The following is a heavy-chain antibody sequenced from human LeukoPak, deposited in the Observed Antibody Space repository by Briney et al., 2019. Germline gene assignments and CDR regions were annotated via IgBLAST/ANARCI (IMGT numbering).Heavy chain of an antibody. CDR1: GLTFSSFD. V-gene: IGHV3-23*01. J-gene: IGHJ1*01. CDR2: ISVSATNT. CDR3: ATITSMRVVLIS. Sequence: GGSLRLSCAASGLTFSSFDMTWVRQAPGKGLEWVSTISVSATNTYYADSVKGRFTISRDNSKNTLYLQMNSLRADDTAVYYCATITSMRVVLISWGQGTLVTVSS. D-gene: IGHD3-22*01.